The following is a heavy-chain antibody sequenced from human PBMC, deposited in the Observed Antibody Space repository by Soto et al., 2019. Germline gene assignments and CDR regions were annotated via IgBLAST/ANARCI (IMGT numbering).Heavy chain of an antibody. V-gene: IGHV3-74*01. CDR1: GFTFSIYW. CDR3: ARSDWFDP. CDR2: INRDGSST. J-gene: IGHJ5*02. Sequence: LRLSCAASGFTFSIYWMHWVRQAPGKGLVWVSRINRDGSSTSYADSVKGRFTISRDNAKNTLYLQMNSLRAEDTAVYYCARSDWFDPWGQGALVTVSS.